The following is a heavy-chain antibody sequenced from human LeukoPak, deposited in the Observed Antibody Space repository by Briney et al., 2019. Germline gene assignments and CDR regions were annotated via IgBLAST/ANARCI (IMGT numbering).Heavy chain of an antibody. V-gene: IGHV5-51*01. CDR1: GYNFTSYW. CDR2: IYPGDSDT. CDR3: ARVRDRWLPTLDY. J-gene: IGHJ4*02. D-gene: IGHD5-24*01. Sequence: GESLKISCKGSGYNFTSYWIGWVRQMPGKGLEWMGIIYPGDSDTRYSPSFQGQVTISADKSISTAYLQWSSLKASDTAMYYCARVRDRWLPTLDYWGQGTLVTVSS.